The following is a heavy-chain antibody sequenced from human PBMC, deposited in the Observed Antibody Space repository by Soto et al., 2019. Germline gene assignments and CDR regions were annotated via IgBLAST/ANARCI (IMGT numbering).Heavy chain of an antibody. V-gene: IGHV3-48*02. CDR3: ASHHCFG. D-gene: IGHD2-21*02. CDR2: ISTSGDTI. J-gene: IGHJ4*02. Sequence: EEQLVESGGGLVQPGGSLRLSCAASGFTFSSSSMNWVRQVPGKGLEWVSYISTSGDTIYYAESVKGRFTISRDNAKNSLYRQMNSLRDEYTAVYYCASHHCFGWGQGTLVTVSS. CDR1: GFTFSSSS.